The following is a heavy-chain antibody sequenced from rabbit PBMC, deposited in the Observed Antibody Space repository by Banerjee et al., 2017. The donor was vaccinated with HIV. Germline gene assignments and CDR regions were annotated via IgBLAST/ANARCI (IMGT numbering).Heavy chain of an antibody. CDR2: IYAGSSGAT. CDR3: ARAYAGSSGYYMTRLDL. CDR1: GFSFSSSYY. D-gene: IGHD1-1*01. V-gene: IGHV1S45*01. Sequence: QEQLVESGGDLVKPGASLTLTCTASGFSFSSSYYMCWVRQAPGKGLEWIACIYAGSSGATYYASWAKGRFTISKSSSTTVTLQMSSLTAADTATYFCARAYAGSSGYYMTRLDLWGPGTLVTVS. J-gene: IGHJ3*01.